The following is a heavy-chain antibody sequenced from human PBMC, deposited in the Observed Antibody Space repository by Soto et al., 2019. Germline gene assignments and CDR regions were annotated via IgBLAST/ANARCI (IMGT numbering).Heavy chain of an antibody. CDR3: VTVGFRPTTAY. CDR2: IDACKGDT. D-gene: IGHD4-17*01. V-gene: IGHV1-3*01. Sequence: QLHLVQSGTEVKKPGASVTISCEASGYTLTTYPIHWVRQAPGQGLEWMGWIDACKGDTRYSQTFRGRVTFTRDTSANTASRELSALTSAGSAIYYCVTVGFRPTTAYWGRGTQVTVSS. CDR1: GYTLTTYP. J-gene: IGHJ4*02.